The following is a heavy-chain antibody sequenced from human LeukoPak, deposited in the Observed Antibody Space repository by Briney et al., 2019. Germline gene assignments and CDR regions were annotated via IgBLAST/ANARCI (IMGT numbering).Heavy chain of an antibody. CDR1: GFPFSDYG. J-gene: IGHJ3*02. CDR3: GRHIYPWKYADGFGI. D-gene: IGHD1-7*01. V-gene: IGHV3-30*03. CDR2: ISHDGSNK. Sequence: GGSLRLSCAASGFPFSDYGMYWVRQAPGKGLEWLAVISHDGSNKYYADSVKGRITISRDNSMNTLYLQMNSLRAEDTAVYYCGRHIYPWKYADGFGIWGQGTMVTVSS.